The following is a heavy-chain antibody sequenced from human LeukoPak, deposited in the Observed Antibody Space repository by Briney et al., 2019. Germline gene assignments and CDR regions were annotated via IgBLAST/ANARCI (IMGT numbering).Heavy chain of an antibody. CDR1: GFTFSSYA. CDR2: ISYDGSNK. D-gene: IGHD3-9*01. CDR3: ARDLNGEGSRNY. Sequence: GGSLRLSCAASGFTFSSYAMHWVRQAPGKGLEWVAVISYDGSNKYYADSVKGRFTISRDNSKNTLYLQMNSLRAEDTAVYYCARDLNGEGSRNYWGQGTLVTVSS. V-gene: IGHV3-30*04. J-gene: IGHJ4*02.